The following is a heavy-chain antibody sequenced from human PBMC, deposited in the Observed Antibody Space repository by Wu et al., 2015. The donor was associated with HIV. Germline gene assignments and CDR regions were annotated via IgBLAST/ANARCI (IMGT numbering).Heavy chain of an antibody. J-gene: IGHJ4*02. CDR2: ISAYNGNT. V-gene: IGHV1-18*01. CDR3: ARSATYTTHYYDSSGYHY. D-gene: IGHD3-22*01. Sequence: QVQLVQSGPEVRKPGASVMVSCKASGYTFTSYGISWVRQAPGQGLEWMGWISAYNGNTNYAQKLQGRVTMTTDTSTSTAYMELRSLRSDDTAVYYCARSATYTTHYYDSSGYHYWGQGTLVTVSS. CDR1: GYTFTSYG.